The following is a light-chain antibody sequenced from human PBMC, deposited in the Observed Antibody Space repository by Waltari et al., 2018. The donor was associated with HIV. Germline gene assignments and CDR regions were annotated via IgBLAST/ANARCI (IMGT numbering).Light chain of an antibody. CDR2: EVS. CDR3: CSYAGSSTFV. Sequence: QSALTQPASVSGSPGQSITISCTGTSSDVGSYNLVSWYQQHPGKAPKLMIYEVSKRPSGGSNGFSGSKSGTTASLTIAGRQAEDEADYYCCSYAGSSTFVFGGGTKLTVL. J-gene: IGLJ3*02. V-gene: IGLV2-23*02. CDR1: SSDVGSYNL.